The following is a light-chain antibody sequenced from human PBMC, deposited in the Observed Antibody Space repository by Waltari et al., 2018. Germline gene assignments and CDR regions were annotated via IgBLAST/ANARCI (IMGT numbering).Light chain of an antibody. Sequence: DIVFTQPPATLSLSPGERATLSCRDSQGVAKYLAWDQQRPGQAPRLLLYHTSIRATGIPDRFSGSGYGTDFSLTISSLDPEDFAVYYCQKNDFFPATFGQGTTVEIK. CDR1: QGVAKY. CDR2: HTS. J-gene: IGKJ1*01. CDR3: QKNDFFPAT. V-gene: IGKV3D-11*01.